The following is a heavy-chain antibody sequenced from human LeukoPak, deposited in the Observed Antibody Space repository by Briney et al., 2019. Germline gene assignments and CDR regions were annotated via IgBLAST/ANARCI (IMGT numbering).Heavy chain of an antibody. CDR2: ISWNSGRI. Sequence: GGSLRLSCAASGFTLDDYAMHWGRQAPGKGREWGSSISWNSGRIAYADSVKGRFTISRDNAKNSLFLQMDSLRAEDTALYYCAKEDYGSGWYYFDSWGQGTLVTVSS. CDR1: GFTLDDYA. D-gene: IGHD6-19*01. J-gene: IGHJ4*02. CDR3: AKEDYGSGWYYFDS. V-gene: IGHV3-9*01.